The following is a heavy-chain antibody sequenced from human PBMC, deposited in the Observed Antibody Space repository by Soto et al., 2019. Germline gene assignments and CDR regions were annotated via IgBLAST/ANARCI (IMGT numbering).Heavy chain of an antibody. CDR3: AAAAARPFGPGYCYYGMDV. J-gene: IGHJ6*02. CDR2: IVVGSGNT. D-gene: IGHD6-6*01. CDR1: GFTFTSSA. V-gene: IGHV1-58*01. Sequence: ASVKVSCKASGFTFTSSAVQWVRQARGQRLEWKGWIVVGSGNTNYAQKFQERVTITRDMSTSTAYMELSSLRSEDTAVYYCAAAAARPFGPGYCYYGMDVWGQGTTVTVSS.